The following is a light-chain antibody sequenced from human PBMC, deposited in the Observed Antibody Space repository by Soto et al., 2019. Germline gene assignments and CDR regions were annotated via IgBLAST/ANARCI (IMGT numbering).Light chain of an antibody. Sequence: DIVMTQSPDSLAVSLGERATINCKSSQSVLYSSNNKNYLAWYQQKPGQPPNLLIYWASTRESGVPDRFSGSGSGTDFTLTISSLQAADVAVYLCQQYYSPPLTFGGGTKVEI. J-gene: IGKJ4*01. V-gene: IGKV4-1*01. CDR2: WAS. CDR3: QQYYSPPLT. CDR1: QSVLYSSNNKNY.